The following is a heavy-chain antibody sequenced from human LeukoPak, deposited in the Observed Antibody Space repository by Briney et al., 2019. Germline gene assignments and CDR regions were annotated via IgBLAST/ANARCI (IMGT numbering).Heavy chain of an antibody. CDR1: GGSISSSSYY. D-gene: IGHD4-17*01. CDR3: ATPDYGDYGYFDY. V-gene: IGHV4-39*01. CDR2: IYYSGST. Sequence: KPSETLSLTCTVSGGSISSSSYYWGWIRQPPGKGLEWIGSIYYSGSTYYNPSLKSRVTISVDTSKNQFSLKLSSVTAADTAVYYCATPDYGDYGYFDYWGQGTLVTVSS. J-gene: IGHJ4*02.